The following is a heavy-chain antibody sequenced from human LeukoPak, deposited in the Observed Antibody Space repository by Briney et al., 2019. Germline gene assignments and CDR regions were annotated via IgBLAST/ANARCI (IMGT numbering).Heavy chain of an antibody. J-gene: IGHJ6*03. CDR3: AREGITIFGVVYYYYYMDV. Sequence: GGSLRLSCAASGFTFSSYWISWVRQAPGKGLEWVANIKQDGSEKYYVDSVKGRFTISRDNAKNSLYLQMNSLRAEDTAVYYCAREGITIFGVVYYYYYMDVWGKGTTVTVSS. V-gene: IGHV3-7*01. CDR1: GFTFSSYW. D-gene: IGHD3-3*01. CDR2: IKQDGSEK.